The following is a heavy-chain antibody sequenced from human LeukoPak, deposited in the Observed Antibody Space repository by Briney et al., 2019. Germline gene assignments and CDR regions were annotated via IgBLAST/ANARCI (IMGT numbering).Heavy chain of an antibody. J-gene: IGHJ4*02. CDR1: GFTFDDYA. D-gene: IGHD6-19*01. CDR3: AKDRYSSGWVFDY. Sequence: GGSLRLSCAASGFTFDDYAMHWVRQAPGKGLEWVSGISWNSGSIGYADSVKGRFTISRDNAKNSLYLQMNSLRAEDTALYYCAKDRYSSGWVFDYWGQGTLVTVSS. CDR2: ISWNSGSI. V-gene: IGHV3-9*01.